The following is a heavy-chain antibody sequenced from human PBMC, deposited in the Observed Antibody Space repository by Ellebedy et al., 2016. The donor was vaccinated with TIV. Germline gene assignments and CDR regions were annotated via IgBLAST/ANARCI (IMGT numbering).Heavy chain of an antibody. V-gene: IGHV3-74*01. J-gene: IGHJ4*02. Sequence: PGGSLRLSCAASGFTFSRYYMHWVRQAPGKGLVWVSRMNSDGSDTSYADSVKGRFTISRDNAKNTLYLQMNSLRAEDTAVYYCATFPDPAYWGQGTLVTVSS. CDR3: ATFPDPAY. CDR2: MNSDGSDT. CDR1: GFTFSRYY.